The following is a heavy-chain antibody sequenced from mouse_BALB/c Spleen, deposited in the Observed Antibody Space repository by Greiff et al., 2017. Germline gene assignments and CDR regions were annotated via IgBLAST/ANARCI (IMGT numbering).Heavy chain of an antibody. CDR1: GFNINDTY. CDR2: IDPANGNT. Sequence: VQLKQSGAELVKPGASVKLSCTASGFNINDTYMHWVKQRPEQGLEWIGRIDPANGNTKYDPKFQGKATITADTSSNTAYLQLSSLTSEDTAVYYCAFIYYGNRRHDYWGQGTTLTVSA. D-gene: IGHD2-1*01. CDR3: AFIYYGNRRHDY. V-gene: IGHV14-3*02. J-gene: IGHJ2*01.